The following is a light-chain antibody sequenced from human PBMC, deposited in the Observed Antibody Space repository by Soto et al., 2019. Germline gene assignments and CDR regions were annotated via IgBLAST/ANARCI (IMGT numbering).Light chain of an antibody. CDR2: RTS. Sequence: EVVLTQSPAPLAASPGESATLSCRASQSISSNLAWYQQKPGQAPRLLMFRTSSRATGFPARFSGSGSGTEFNLTISSLQSEDFGVYYCQQYSNWPRATFGGGTKVDIK. J-gene: IGKJ4*01. CDR3: QQYSNWPRAT. CDR1: QSISSN. V-gene: IGKV3-15*01.